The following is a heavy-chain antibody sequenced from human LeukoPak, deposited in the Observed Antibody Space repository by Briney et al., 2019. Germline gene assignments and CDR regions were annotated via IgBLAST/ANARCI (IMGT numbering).Heavy chain of an antibody. Sequence: GGSLRLSCAASGFTFSSYEMNWVRQAPGKGLEWVSYISSSGSTIYYADSVKGRFTISRDNAKNSLYLQMNSLRAEDTAVYYRARDDIAAAGSTCFDYWGQGTLVTVSS. J-gene: IGHJ4*02. CDR2: ISSSGSTI. CDR3: ARDDIAAAGSTCFDY. V-gene: IGHV3-48*03. CDR1: GFTFSSYE. D-gene: IGHD6-13*01.